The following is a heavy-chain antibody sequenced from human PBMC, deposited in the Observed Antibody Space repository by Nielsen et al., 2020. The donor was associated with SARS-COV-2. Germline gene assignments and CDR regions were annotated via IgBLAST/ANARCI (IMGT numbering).Heavy chain of an antibody. Sequence: GSLRLSCAASGFTFSSYAMHWVRQAPGKGLEWVAVISYDGSNKYYADSVKGRFTISRDNSKNTLYLQMNSLRAEDTAVYYCASPDDFDSSATKQTPFDYWGQGTLVTVSS. D-gene: IGHD3-22*01. V-gene: IGHV3-30*04. CDR1: GFTFSSYA. CDR3: ASPDDFDSSATKQTPFDY. J-gene: IGHJ4*02. CDR2: ISYDGSNK.